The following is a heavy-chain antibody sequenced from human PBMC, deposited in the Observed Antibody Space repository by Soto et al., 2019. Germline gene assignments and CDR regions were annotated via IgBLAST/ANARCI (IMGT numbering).Heavy chain of an antibody. CDR3: GRHGNYDIGWFDP. CDR1: GASISSGDDY. J-gene: IGHJ5*02. D-gene: IGHD3-9*01. Sequence: QVQLQESGPGLVKPSQTLSLTCTVSGASISSGDDYWSWIRQPPGKGLEWIGYTHYSGSVNYNPSVKSRVTISADASRSHVALILKSVTAADTAVYYCGRHGNYDIGWFDPWGQGILVTVSS. CDR2: THYSGSV. V-gene: IGHV4-30-4*01.